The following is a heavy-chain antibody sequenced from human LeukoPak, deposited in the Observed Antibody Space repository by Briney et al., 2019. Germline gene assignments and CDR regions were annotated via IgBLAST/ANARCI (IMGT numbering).Heavy chain of an antibody. CDR2: IWYDGSNK. J-gene: IGHJ4*02. CDR1: GFSLSSYG. D-gene: IGHD2-21*02. CDR3: AKDLLAYCGGDCYSMAFDY. Sequence: PGGSLRLSCAASGFSLSSYGMHWVRQAPGKGLEWVAVIWYDGSNKYYADSVKGRFTISRDSSKNTLYLQMNSLRGEDTAVYYCAKDLLAYCGGDCYSMAFDYWGQGTLVTVSS. V-gene: IGHV3-33*06.